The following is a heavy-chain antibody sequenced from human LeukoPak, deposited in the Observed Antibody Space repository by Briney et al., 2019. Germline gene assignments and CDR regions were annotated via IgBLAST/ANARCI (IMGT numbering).Heavy chain of an antibody. CDR2: INWNGGST. J-gene: IGHJ3*02. V-gene: IGHV3-20*04. CDR1: GFTFDDYG. CDR3: ARAYYGSGSWAFDI. Sequence: GRSLRLSCAASGFTFDDYGMSWVRQAPGKGLEWVSGINWNGGSTGYADSVKGRFTISRDNAKNSLYLQMNSLRAEDTAVYYCARAYYGSGSWAFDIWGQGTMVTVSS. D-gene: IGHD3-10*01.